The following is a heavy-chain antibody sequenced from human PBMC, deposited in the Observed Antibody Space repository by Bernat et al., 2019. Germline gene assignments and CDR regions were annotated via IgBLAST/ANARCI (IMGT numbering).Heavy chain of an antibody. J-gene: IGHJ4*02. D-gene: IGHD2-2*01. CDR2: MNPDSGGT. CDR3: ATFCISAFCATNY. CDR1: GYSFTRYE. Sequence: QVQLVQSGAELKKPGASVKVSCKTSGYSFTRYEINWVRQASGQGLEWLGWMNPDSGGTVYAQKFQGRVTMTRDTSISAAYMELSSLRSEDTAIYYCATFCISAFCATNYWGQGTLVTVSS. V-gene: IGHV1-8*01.